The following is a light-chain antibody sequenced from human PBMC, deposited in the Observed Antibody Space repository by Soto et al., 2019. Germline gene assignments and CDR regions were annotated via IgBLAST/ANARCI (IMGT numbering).Light chain of an antibody. V-gene: IGKV3-15*01. J-gene: IGKJ1*01. Sequence: EIVMTQSPATLSLSPGERATLSCRASQSVNSNLAWYQQKPGQAPRLLIYGASTRAAGIPARFSGSGSGTEFTLTISSLQSEDFAVYYCQQYDNWPPPWTFGQGTKVEIK. CDR3: QQYDNWPPPWT. CDR2: GAS. CDR1: QSVNSN.